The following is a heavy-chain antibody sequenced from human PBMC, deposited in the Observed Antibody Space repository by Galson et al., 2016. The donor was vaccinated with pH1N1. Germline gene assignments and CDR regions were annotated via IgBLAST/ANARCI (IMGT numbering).Heavy chain of an antibody. CDR3: AKDGHVSGSYLRAQHFHH. CDR1: GFTFDDYA. D-gene: IGHD1-26*01. J-gene: IGHJ1*01. CDR2: ISWNSATI. V-gene: IGHV3-9*01. Sequence: SLRLSCAASGFTFDDYAMHWVRQTPGKGLEWVSGISWNSATIDYADSVKGRFTISRDNAKNSLYLQMNSLRPEDTALYYCAKDGHVSGSYLRAQHFHHWGQGTLVTVSS.